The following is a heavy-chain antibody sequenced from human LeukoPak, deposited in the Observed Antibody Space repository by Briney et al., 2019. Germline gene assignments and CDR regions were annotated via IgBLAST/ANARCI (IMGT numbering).Heavy chain of an antibody. CDR2: ISYDGSNK. Sequence: QPGRSLRLSCAASGFTFSSYGMHWVRQAPGKGLEWVAVISYDGSNKYYADSVRGRFTISRDNSKNTLYLQMNSLRDEDTAVYYCAKGLNSGNYPHFDHWGQGTLVTASS. D-gene: IGHD1-26*01. V-gene: IGHV3-30*18. CDR3: AKGLNSGNYPHFDH. CDR1: GFTFSSYG. J-gene: IGHJ4*02.